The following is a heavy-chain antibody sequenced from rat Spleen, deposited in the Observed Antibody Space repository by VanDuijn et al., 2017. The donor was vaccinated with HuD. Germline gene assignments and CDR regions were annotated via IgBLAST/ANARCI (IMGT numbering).Heavy chain of an antibody. CDR3: ARHRNYGGIPFDY. V-gene: IGHV5S13*01. CDR1: GFPFSNYG. D-gene: IGHD1-11*01. J-gene: IGHJ2*01. Sequence: EVQLVESGGGLVQPGRSLKLSCAASGFPFSNYGMAWVRQAPTRGLEWVASIRTGGGDTYYRDSVRGRFTLSRDNAKSTLYLQMDSLRSEDTATYYCARHRNYGGIPFDYWGQGVMVTVSS. CDR2: IRTGGGDT.